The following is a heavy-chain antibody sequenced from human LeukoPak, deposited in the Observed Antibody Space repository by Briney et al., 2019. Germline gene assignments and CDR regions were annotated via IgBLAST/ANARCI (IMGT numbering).Heavy chain of an antibody. V-gene: IGHV4-59*01. CDR3: ARGLAGSYRY. CDR2: IYYSGST. J-gene: IGHJ4*02. Sequence: PSETLSLTCTVSGGSISSYYWSWIRQPPGKGLEWIGYIYYSGSTNYNPSLKSRVTISVDTSKNQFSLKLSSVTAADTAVYYCARGLAGSYRYWGQGTLVTVSS. D-gene: IGHD3-16*02. CDR1: GGSISSYY.